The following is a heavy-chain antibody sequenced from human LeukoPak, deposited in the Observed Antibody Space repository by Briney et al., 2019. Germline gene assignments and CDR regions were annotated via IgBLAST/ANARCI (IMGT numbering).Heavy chain of an antibody. CDR2: ITAYGADR. CDR3: ARDGTWGWAQYDY. V-gene: IGHV3-23*01. CDR1: GFTFSSHA. J-gene: IGHJ4*02. D-gene: IGHD1-1*01. Sequence: GGSLRLSCAVSGFTFSSHAMGWVRQAPGKGLEWVAGITAYGADRNYADSVKGRFTISRDNSKNTLDPQMNSLRAEDTALYYCARDGTWGWAQYDYWGQGILVTVSS.